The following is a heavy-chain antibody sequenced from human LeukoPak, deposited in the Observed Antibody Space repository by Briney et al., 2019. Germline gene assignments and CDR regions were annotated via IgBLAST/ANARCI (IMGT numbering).Heavy chain of an antibody. CDR3: AKDLVGATGGFFDY. J-gene: IGHJ4*02. CDR1: GFTFRSYA. Sequence: GGSLRLSCAASGFTFRSYAMSWVRQAPGKGLEWVSAISGSGGSTYYADSVKGRFAISRDNSKNTLYLQMNSLRAEDTAVYYCAKDLVGATGGFFDYWGQGTLVTVSS. V-gene: IGHV3-23*01. CDR2: ISGSGGST. D-gene: IGHD1-26*01.